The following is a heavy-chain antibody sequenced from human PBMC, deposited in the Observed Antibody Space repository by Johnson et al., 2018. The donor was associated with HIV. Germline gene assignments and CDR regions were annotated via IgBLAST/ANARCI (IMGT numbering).Heavy chain of an antibody. Sequence: VLLVESGGGLVQPGGSLRLSCAASGFTVSSNYMNWVRQTPGKGLAWVSVIYSGGSTYYAESVKGRFTISRDNAKNSLHLQMHSLRAEDTAVYYCAKDVDSSRWWRAFDMWGQGTMVTVSS. CDR2: IYSGGST. D-gene: IGHD6-13*01. V-gene: IGHV3-66*01. CDR1: GFTVSSNY. CDR3: AKDVDSSRWWRAFDM. J-gene: IGHJ3*02.